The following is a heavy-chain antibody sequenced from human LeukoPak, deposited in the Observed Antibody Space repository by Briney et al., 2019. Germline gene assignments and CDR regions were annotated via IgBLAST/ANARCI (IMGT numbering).Heavy chain of an antibody. CDR2: ISSSSSTI. J-gene: IGHJ6*02. D-gene: IGHD3-22*01. CDR3: ARVSYYYDSSGYHLGYGMDV. CDR1: GFTFSSYS. Sequence: GGSLRLSCAASGFTFSSYSMNWVRQAPGKGLEWVPYISSSSSTIYYADSVKGRFTISRDNAKNSLYLQMNSLRAEDTAVYYCARVSYYYDSSGYHLGYGMDVWGQGTTVTVSS. V-gene: IGHV3-48*01.